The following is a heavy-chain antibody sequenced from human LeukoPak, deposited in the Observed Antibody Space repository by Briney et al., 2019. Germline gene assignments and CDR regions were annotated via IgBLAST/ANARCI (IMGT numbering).Heavy chain of an antibody. V-gene: IGHV3-33*01. J-gene: IGHJ4*02. CDR1: GXXXXXYG. CDR2: IWYDGSNK. Sequence: SGXXXXXYGMRWVRQAPXKGLEGVAVIWYDGSNKYYADSVKGRFTISRDNSKNTLYLQMNSLRAEDTAVYYCARGYHITIFGVVIIDFDYWGQGTLVTVSS. CDR3: ARGYHITIFGVVIIDFDY. D-gene: IGHD3-3*01.